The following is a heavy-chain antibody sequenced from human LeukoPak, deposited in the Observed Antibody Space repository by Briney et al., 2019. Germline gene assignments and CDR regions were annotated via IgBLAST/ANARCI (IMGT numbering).Heavy chain of an antibody. CDR2: INPSGGST. V-gene: IGHV1-46*01. CDR1: GYTFTSYY. Sequence: ASVKVSCKASGYTFTSYYMHWVRQAPGQGLEWMGIINPSGGSTSYAQKFQGRVTMTRDMSTSTVYMELSRLRSDDTAVYYCARTSVVGAYTGPIDYWGQGTLVTVSS. D-gene: IGHD4-23*01. J-gene: IGHJ4*02. CDR3: ARTSVVGAYTGPIDY.